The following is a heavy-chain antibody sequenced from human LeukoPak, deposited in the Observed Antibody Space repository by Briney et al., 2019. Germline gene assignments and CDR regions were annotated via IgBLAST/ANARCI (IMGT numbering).Heavy chain of an antibody. J-gene: IGHJ4*02. CDR2: IYTGGGT. CDR1: GFTVSSNY. Sequence: GGSLRLSCAASGFTVSSNYMSWVRQAPGKGLEWVSVIYTGGGTYYSDSVRGRFTISKDNSKNTLYLQMNSMKAAEPASYYCATKMDWGQGALVTVSS. V-gene: IGHV3-53*01. D-gene: IGHD5-24*01. CDR3: ATKMD.